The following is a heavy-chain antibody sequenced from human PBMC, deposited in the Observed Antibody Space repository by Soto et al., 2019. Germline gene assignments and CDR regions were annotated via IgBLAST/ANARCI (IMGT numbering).Heavy chain of an antibody. CDR3: ASSAALYYYGSGSRGFDP. J-gene: IGHJ5*02. Sequence: QVQLQQWGAGRLKPSETLALTCAVYGGSFSGYYWSWIRQPPGKGLEWIGEMYHSGSTNYSPSLKSRVTISVDTSKNQFSLKLSSVTAADTAVYYCASSAALYYYGSGSRGFDPWGQGTLVTVSS. CDR2: MYHSGST. D-gene: IGHD3-10*01. CDR1: GGSFSGYY. V-gene: IGHV4-34*01.